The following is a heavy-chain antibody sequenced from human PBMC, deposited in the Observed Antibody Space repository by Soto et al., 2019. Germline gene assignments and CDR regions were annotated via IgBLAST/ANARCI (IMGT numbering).Heavy chain of an antibody. J-gene: IGHJ6*02. Sequence: GGSLRLSCVGSGFIFSNYSINWVRQAPGKGLEWVSSISSRSDIYYAESVKGRFTISRDNAKNSVSLQMNSLRAEDTAVYYCAREYTAWPLAYGLDVWGQGTTVTVSS. CDR1: GFIFSNYS. V-gene: IGHV3-21*01. CDR2: ISSRSDI. CDR3: AREYTAWPLAYGLDV. D-gene: IGHD2-2*02.